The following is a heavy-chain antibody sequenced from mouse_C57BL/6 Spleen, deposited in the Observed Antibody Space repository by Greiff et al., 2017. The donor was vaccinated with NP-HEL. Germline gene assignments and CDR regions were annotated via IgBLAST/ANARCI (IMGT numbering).Heavy chain of an antibody. CDR1: GYAFSSSW. CDR3: ARRDGSSYVWYFDY. D-gene: IGHD1-1*01. V-gene: IGHV1-82*01. J-gene: IGHJ2*01. CDR2: IYPGDGDT. Sequence: QVQLQQSGPELVKPGASVKISCKASGYAFSSSWMNWVKQRPGKGLEWIGRIYPGDGDTNYNGKFKGKATLTADKSSSTAYMQLSSLTSEDSAVYFCARRDGSSYVWYFDYWGQGTTLTVSS.